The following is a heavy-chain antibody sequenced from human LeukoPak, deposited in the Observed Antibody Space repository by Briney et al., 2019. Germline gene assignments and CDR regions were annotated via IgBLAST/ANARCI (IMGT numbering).Heavy chain of an antibody. V-gene: IGHV3-7*02. J-gene: IGHJ6*02. CDR3: ARISVSYYYGMDV. Sequence: GGSLRLSCAVSGFSISNYWMTWVRQAPGKGLEWLANIKQDGSEKYYADSAKGRFTISRDSAKNSLYLQMNSLRVEDTAVYHCARISVSYYYGMDVWGQGTTVTVSS. CDR2: IKQDGSEK. CDR1: GFSISNYW.